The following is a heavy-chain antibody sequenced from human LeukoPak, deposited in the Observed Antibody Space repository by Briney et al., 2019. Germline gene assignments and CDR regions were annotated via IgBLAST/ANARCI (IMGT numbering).Heavy chain of an antibody. CDR3: ARDFVHYYDSSGFEYYFDF. CDR1: GFTFSGYA. D-gene: IGHD3-22*01. Sequence: GGSLRLSCAAPGFTFSGYAMHWVRQAPGKGLEYVSAISSNGGRTYYENSVKGRFTISRDNSKNTLYLQMGSLRAEDMAVYYCARDFVHYYDSSGFEYYFDFWGQGTLVTVSS. V-gene: IGHV3-64*01. CDR2: ISSNGGRT. J-gene: IGHJ4*02.